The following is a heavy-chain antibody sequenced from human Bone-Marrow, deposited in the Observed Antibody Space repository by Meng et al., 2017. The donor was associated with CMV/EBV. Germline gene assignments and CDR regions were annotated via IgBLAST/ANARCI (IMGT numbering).Heavy chain of an antibody. V-gene: IGHV3-53*01. Sequence: GGSLRLSCAASGFTVSSNYMSWVRQAPGKGLEWVSVIYSGGSTYYADSVKGRFTISRDNSKNTLYLQMNSLRAEDTAVYYCAREEYYYDSSGYYYYYYGMAVWGQGTTVTVSS. CDR2: IYSGGST. J-gene: IGHJ6*02. CDR1: GFTVSSNY. CDR3: AREEYYYDSSGYYYYYYGMAV. D-gene: IGHD3-22*01.